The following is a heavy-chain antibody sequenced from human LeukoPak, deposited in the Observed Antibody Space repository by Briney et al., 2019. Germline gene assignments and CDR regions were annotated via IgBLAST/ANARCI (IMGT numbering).Heavy chain of an antibody. V-gene: IGHV3-23*01. CDR2: ITGSGGVT. CDR3: AKRYTTSSGHHDY. J-gene: IGHJ4*02. Sequence: GGSLRLSCEVSGFTFSNYAMTWVRQAPGKGLQWVSSITGSGGVTNHADSVKGRITISSDNSKNTLYLQMNSLRAEDTAVYYCAKRYTTSSGHHDYWGQGTLVTVSS. D-gene: IGHD6-6*01. CDR1: GFTFSNYA.